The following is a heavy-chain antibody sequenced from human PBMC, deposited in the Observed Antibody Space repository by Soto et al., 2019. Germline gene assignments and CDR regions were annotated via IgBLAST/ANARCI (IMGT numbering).Heavy chain of an antibody. D-gene: IGHD3-10*01. Sequence: PSETLSLTCTVSGGSISSYYWSWIRQPPGKGLEWIGYIYYSGSTNYNPSLKSRVTISVDTSKNQFSLKLSSVTAADTAVYYCAASSGSYSDEYIHYPGQGTLVSVSS. J-gene: IGHJ4*02. V-gene: IGHV4-59*01. CDR2: IYYSGST. CDR1: GGSISSYY. CDR3: AASSGSYSDEYIHY.